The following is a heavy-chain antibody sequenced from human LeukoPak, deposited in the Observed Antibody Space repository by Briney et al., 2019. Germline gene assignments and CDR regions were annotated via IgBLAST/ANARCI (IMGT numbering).Heavy chain of an antibody. CDR3: ARDVVGGGPMVRGVIRPPLDY. CDR1: GYTFTSYG. Sequence: GASVKVSCKASGYTFTSYGISWVRQAPGQGLEWMGWISAYNGNTNYAQKLQGRVTMTTDTSTSTAYMELRSLRSDDTAVYYCARDVVGGGPMVRGVIRPPLDYWGQGTLVTVSS. CDR2: ISAYNGNT. V-gene: IGHV1-18*01. D-gene: IGHD3-10*01. J-gene: IGHJ4*02.